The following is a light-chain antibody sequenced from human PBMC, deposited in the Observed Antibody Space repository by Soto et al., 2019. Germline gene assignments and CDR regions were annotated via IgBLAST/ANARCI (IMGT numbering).Light chain of an antibody. J-gene: IGKJ3*01. Sequence: EIVMTQSPGTLSVSPGERATLLCRASQSVSNNLAWYQQKPGQAPRLLIYDASTRATAIPARFSGSGSGTECNLTIISLQSEDYAVYYCHQYNKWPSFTFGPGTQVDIK. CDR2: DAS. V-gene: IGKV3-15*01. CDR1: QSVSNN. CDR3: HQYNKWPSFT.